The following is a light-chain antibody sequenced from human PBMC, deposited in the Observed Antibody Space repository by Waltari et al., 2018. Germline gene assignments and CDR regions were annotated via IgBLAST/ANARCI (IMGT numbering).Light chain of an antibody. CDR3: QQYNNWPPWT. CDR2: GAS. J-gene: IGKJ1*01. Sequence: EIVITPSPATLAVSPGERATLSCRASQSVRNNLVWYQQKPGQAPRLLIYGASTRVTGIPARFSGSGSGTEFTLTISSLQSEDFAVYYCQQYNNWPPWTFGQGTKVEIK. CDR1: QSVRNN. V-gene: IGKV3-15*01.